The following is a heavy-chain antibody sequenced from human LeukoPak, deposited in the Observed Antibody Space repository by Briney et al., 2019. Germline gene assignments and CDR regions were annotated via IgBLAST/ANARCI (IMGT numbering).Heavy chain of an antibody. CDR3: ARGSYGSGSPLNWFDP. D-gene: IGHD3-10*01. J-gene: IGHJ5*02. V-gene: IGHV3-21*01. Sequence: GGSLRLSCAASGFTFSSYSMNWVRQAPGKGLEWVSSISSSSSYIYYADSVKGRFTISRDNAKNSLYLQMNSLRAEDTAVYYCARGSYGSGSPLNWFDPWGQGTLVTVSS. CDR2: ISSSSSYI. CDR1: GFTFSSYS.